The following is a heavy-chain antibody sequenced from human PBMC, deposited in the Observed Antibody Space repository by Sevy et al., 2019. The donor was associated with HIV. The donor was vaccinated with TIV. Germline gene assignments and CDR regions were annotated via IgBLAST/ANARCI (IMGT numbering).Heavy chain of an antibody. D-gene: IGHD3-3*01. CDR1: GFTFSTYA. V-gene: IGHV3-23*01. CDR3: ANSKGDDFWNGYNNWSDP. J-gene: IGHJ5*02. Sequence: GGSLRLSCAASGFTFSTYAMSWVRQAPGKGLEWVSAIRGRGGNTYYADSVKGRFTISRDNSKNTVYLQMNSLRAEDTAVYYCANSKGDDFWNGYNNWSDPWGQGTLVTVSS. CDR2: IRGRGGNT.